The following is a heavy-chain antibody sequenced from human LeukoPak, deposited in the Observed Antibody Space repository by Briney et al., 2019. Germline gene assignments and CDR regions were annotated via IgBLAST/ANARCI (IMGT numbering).Heavy chain of an antibody. CDR1: GFTFSSYS. D-gene: IGHD3-22*01. V-gene: IGHV3-21*01. CDR3: AKGGNYYDSSGYGAFDY. Sequence: GSLRLSCAASGFTFSSYSMNWVRQAPGKGLEWVSSISSSSSYIYYADSVKGRFTISRDNAKNSLYLQMNSLRAEDTAVYHCAKGGNYYDSSGYGAFDYWGQGTLVTVSS. CDR2: ISSSSSYI. J-gene: IGHJ4*02.